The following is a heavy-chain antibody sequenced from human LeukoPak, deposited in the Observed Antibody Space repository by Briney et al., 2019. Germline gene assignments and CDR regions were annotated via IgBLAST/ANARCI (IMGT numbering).Heavy chain of an antibody. D-gene: IGHD6-19*01. V-gene: IGHV3-7*01. Sequence: GVSLRLSCAAPGFTFSSYWMSWVREARGEGLEWVANIKGEGSEKYYVAYVKGRFTLSRDNAKNSLYLKMNSLRAEDTAVYYCARVRGIAVAGTASIYFDYWGQGTLVTVSS. J-gene: IGHJ4*02. CDR3: ARVRGIAVAGTASIYFDY. CDR1: GFTFSSYW. CDR2: IKGEGSEK.